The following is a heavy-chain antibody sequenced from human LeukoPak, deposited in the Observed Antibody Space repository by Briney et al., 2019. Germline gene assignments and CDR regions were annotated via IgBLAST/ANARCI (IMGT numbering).Heavy chain of an antibody. J-gene: IGHJ6*03. Sequence: VASVKVSCKASGGTFSGYAISWVRQAPGQGLEWMGGIIPIFGTANYAQKFQGRVTITTDESTSTAYMELSSLRSEDTAVYYCARDLRAAADYYYYYYMDVWGKGTTVTVSS. CDR1: GGTFSGYA. D-gene: IGHD6-13*01. CDR2: IIPIFGTA. CDR3: ARDLRAAADYYYYYYMDV. V-gene: IGHV1-69*05.